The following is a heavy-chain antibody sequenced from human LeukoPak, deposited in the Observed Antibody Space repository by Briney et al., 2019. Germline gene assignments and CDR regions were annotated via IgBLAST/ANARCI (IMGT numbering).Heavy chain of an antibody. CDR3: AKLAKYFYGSETYYFFEH. CDR1: GFTFSSYS. J-gene: IGHJ4*02. V-gene: IGHV3-21*01. Sequence: GGSLRLSCAASGFTFSSYSMNWVRQAPGKGLEWVSSITSSSSYIYHADSVKGRFTISRDNAKNSLYLQMNSLRVEDTAVYYCAKLAKYFYGSETYYFFEHWGQGTPVTASS. CDR2: ITSSSSYI. D-gene: IGHD3-10*01.